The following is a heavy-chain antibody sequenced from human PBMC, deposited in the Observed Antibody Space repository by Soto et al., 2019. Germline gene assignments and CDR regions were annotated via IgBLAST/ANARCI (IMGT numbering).Heavy chain of an antibody. J-gene: IGHJ6*02. Sequence: PGGSLRLCCVASGFSFSNYGMNWVRQGPGKGLEWISSTTKSGTTTYYADSVKGRFTVSRDNAKNSLYLQMNSLRDEDMAVYYCARVWYCVSSRCSFLPDVSGPGPTVTVFS. CDR3: ARVWYCVSSRCSFLPDV. V-gene: IGHV3-48*02. CDR2: TTKSGTTT. D-gene: IGHD2-21*01. CDR1: GFSFSNYG.